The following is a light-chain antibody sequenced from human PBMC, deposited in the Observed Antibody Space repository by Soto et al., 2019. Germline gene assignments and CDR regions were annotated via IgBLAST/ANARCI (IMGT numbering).Light chain of an antibody. CDR1: QSISSN. Sequence: ETVMTQSPATLSVSPGERATLSCRASQSISSNLAWYQQKPGQAPRLLMFRTSTRATGVPARFSGSGSGTEFNITISSLQSEDFAGYYCQQYNNWPRATFGGGTKVEIK. CDR3: QQYNNWPRAT. V-gene: IGKV3-15*01. CDR2: RTS. J-gene: IGKJ4*01.